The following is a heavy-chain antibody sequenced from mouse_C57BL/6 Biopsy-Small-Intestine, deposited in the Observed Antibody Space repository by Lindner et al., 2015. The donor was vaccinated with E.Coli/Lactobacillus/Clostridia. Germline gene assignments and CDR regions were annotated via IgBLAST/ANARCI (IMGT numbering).Heavy chain of an antibody. Sequence: QLQESGPELVKPGASVKISCKASGYSFTDYNMNWVKQSNGKSLEWIGVINPNYGTTSYNQKFKGKATLTVDQSSSTAYMQLNSLTSEDSAVYYCARSSDYDYDDAYDYWGQGTTLTVSS. J-gene: IGHJ2*01. CDR3: ARSSDYDYDDAYDY. CDR1: GYSFTDYN. D-gene: IGHD2-4*01. V-gene: IGHV1-39*01. CDR2: INPNYGTT.